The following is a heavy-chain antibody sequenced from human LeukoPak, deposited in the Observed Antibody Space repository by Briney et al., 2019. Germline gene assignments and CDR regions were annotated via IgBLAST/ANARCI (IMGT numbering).Heavy chain of an antibody. J-gene: IGHJ4*02. Sequence: PGGSLRLSCAASGFTFSSYSMNWVRQAPGKGLEWVSSISSSSSYIYYADSVKGRFPISRDNAKNSLYLQMNSLRAEDTAVYYCARTPYYDYVWGSYRSETLFDYWGQGTLVTVSS. D-gene: IGHD3-16*02. CDR1: GFTFSSYS. CDR2: ISSSSSYI. V-gene: IGHV3-21*01. CDR3: ARTPYYDYVWGSYRSETLFDY.